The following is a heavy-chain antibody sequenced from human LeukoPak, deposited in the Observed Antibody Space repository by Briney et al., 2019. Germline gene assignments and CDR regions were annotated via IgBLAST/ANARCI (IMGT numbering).Heavy chain of an antibody. CDR2: MNPNSGNT. J-gene: IGHJ5*02. Sequence: ASVKVSCKASGYTFTSYDINWVRQATGQGLEWMGWMNPNSGNTGYAQKFQGRVTMTRNTSISTAYMELSCLRSEDTAVYYCARDLSGDGYTDHWGQGTLVTVSS. CDR3: ARDLSGDGYTDH. V-gene: IGHV1-8*01. D-gene: IGHD5-24*01. CDR1: GYTFTSYD.